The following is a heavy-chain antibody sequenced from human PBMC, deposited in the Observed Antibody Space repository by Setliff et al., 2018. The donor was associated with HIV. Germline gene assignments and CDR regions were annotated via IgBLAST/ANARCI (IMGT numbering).Heavy chain of an antibody. V-gene: IGHV3-48*03. CDR1: GFTFRNYK. CDR3: VRDQLRVPERWDFDF. CDR2: ISATGTTV. D-gene: IGHD1-26*01. J-gene: IGHJ4*02. Sequence: HPGGSLRLSCAASGFTFRNYKFNWVRQAPGRGLEWVSYISATGTTVSYADSVRGRFIISRDSVRNELYLQMKRLRVEDTALYYRVRDQLRVPERWDFDFWGQGTLVTVSS.